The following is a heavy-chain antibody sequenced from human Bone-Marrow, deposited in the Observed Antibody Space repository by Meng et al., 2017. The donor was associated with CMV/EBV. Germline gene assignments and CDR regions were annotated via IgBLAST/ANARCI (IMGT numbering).Heavy chain of an antibody. CDR1: GFTFSNAW. CDR3: AKDMALHDAFDI. CDR2: ISWDGGST. V-gene: IGHV3-43*01. Sequence: GESLKISCAASGFTFSNAWMSWVRQAPGKGLEWVSLISWDGGSTYYADSVKGRFTISRDNSKNSLYLQMNSLRTEDTALYYCAKDMALHDAFDIWGQGTMVTVSS. J-gene: IGHJ3*02.